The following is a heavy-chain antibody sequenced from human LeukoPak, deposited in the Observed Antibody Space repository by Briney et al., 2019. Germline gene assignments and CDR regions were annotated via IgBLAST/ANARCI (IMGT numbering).Heavy chain of an antibody. CDR3: ARDGTYDAYDM. J-gene: IGHJ3*02. CDR1: GGSIRSYY. Sequence: PSETLSLTCTVTGGSIRSYYSSWIRQPPGKGLEWIGNIHHTGSTNYYPSLKSRATISVDTSKNQFSLKLSSVTAADTAVYYCARDGTYDAYDMWGQGTMVTVSS. CDR2: IHHTGST. V-gene: IGHV4-59*01.